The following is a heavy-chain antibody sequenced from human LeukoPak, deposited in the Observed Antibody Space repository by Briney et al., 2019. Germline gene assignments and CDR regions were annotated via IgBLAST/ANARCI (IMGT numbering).Heavy chain of an antibody. J-gene: IGHJ4*02. CDR3: ARKRSFDL. CDR2: IYYSESA. V-gene: IGHV4-59*02. CDR1: GDXVSSYY. Sequence: SETLSLTCTVSGDXVSSYYCSWIRQPPGKRLEWIGCIYYSESATYNPSLESRVTISLDTSKNQFFLKLSSVTAADTAVYYCARKRSFDLWGQGTLVTVSP. D-gene: IGHD3-9*01.